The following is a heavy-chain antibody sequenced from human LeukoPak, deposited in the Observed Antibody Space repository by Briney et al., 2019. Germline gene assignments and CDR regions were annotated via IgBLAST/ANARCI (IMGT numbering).Heavy chain of an antibody. Sequence: ASVTVSCKASVYTFTSYGISWVRQAPGQGLGWMGRISAYNGNTNYARKFQGRVTMTTDTSTNTASMELRSLRYDDTAVYYCARVNFNGDSHWFGPWGQGTLVTVSS. V-gene: IGHV1-18*01. CDR3: ARVNFNGDSHWFGP. D-gene: IGHD4-17*01. J-gene: IGHJ5*02. CDR1: VYTFTSYG. CDR2: ISAYNGNT.